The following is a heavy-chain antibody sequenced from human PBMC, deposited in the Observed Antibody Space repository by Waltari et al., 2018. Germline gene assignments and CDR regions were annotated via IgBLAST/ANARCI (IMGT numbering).Heavy chain of an antibody. CDR3: ARGGWASNTFDI. CDR2: ISSSSKYI. V-gene: IGHV3-21*01. J-gene: IGHJ3*02. CDR1: GFPFSSYN. D-gene: IGHD3-16*01. Sequence: EVQLVESGGGLVKPGGSQRLSCSASGFPFSSYNMNWVRQAPGKGLEWVSFISSSSKYIFDADSVKGRFTISRDNAKNSLWLQMNSLRVEDTAVYYCARGGWASNTFDIWGQGTMVTVSS.